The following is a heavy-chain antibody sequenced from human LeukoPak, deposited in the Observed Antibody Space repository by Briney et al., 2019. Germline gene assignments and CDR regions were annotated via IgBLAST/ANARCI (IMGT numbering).Heavy chain of an antibody. CDR3: AKVKDTSGSRFDY. CDR2: ITGTGGNT. CDR1: GFTVRSYD. Sequence: GGSLRLSCAASGFTVRSYDMSWVRQAPGKGLEWVSDITGTGGNTYYADSVKGRFTISRDNSKNTLYLQMNSPRDEDTAVYYCAKVKDTSGSRFDYWGQGTLVTVSS. D-gene: IGHD3-22*01. V-gene: IGHV3-23*01. J-gene: IGHJ4*02.